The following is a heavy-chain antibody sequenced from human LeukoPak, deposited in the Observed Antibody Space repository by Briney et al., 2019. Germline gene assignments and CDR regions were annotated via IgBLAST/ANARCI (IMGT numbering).Heavy chain of an antibody. CDR1: GYTFTGYY. V-gene: IGHV1-8*02. CDR3: ARENAEGLDY. J-gene: IGHJ4*02. CDR2: MNPNSGNT. Sequence: ASVKVSCKASGYTFTGYYMHWVRQATGQGLEWMGWMNPNSGNTGYAQKFQGRVTMTRNTSISTAYMELSSLRSEDTAVYYCARENAEGLDYWGQGTLVTVSS.